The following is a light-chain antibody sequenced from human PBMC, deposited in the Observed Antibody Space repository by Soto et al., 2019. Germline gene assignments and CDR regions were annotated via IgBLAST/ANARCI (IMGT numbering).Light chain of an antibody. CDR2: DAS. J-gene: IGKJ4*01. CDR3: QQRRIWPRT. CDR1: QSVSSN. Sequence: IVLTQSPATLSLSLGERATLSCRASQSVSSNLAWYQQKPGQPPRLLIYDASNRATGIPARFSGSGSGTDFTLTISSLEPEDFAVYYCQQRRIWPRTFGGGTKVEIK. V-gene: IGKV3-11*01.